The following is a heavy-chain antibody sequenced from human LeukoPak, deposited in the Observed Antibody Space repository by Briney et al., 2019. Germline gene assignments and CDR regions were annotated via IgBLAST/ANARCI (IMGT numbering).Heavy chain of an antibody. CDR3: ARDFPYSSSSGRGADAFDI. Sequence: GSSVNLCRNASASTFSSYAISRVRHAPGQGLEWMGGIILIFGTTNYAQKFQGRVTITADKSTSTAYMELSSMRSEDTAVYYCARDFPYSSSSGRGADAFDIWGQGTMVTVSS. D-gene: IGHD6-6*01. J-gene: IGHJ3*02. CDR1: ASTFSSYA. V-gene: IGHV1-69*06. CDR2: IILIFGTT.